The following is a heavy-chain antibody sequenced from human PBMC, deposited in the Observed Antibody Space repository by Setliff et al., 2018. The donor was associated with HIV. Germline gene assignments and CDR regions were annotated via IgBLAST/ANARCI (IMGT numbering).Heavy chain of an antibody. CDR1: GASINSSDSY. CDR2: IFYTGLT. V-gene: IGHV4-39*01. Sequence: PSETLSLTCTVSGASINSSDSYWGWIRQPPGKGLEWIGSIFYTGLTYYNSSLKSRVTIFLDTSENQFSLKVTSVTAADAAVYYCARRFLTTVVTLAFDTWGQGTMVTVSS. J-gene: IGHJ3*02. CDR3: ARRFLTTVVTLAFDT. D-gene: IGHD4-17*01.